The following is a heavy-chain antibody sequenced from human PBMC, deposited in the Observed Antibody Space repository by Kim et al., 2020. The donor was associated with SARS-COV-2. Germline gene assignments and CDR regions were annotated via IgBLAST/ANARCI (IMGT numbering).Heavy chain of an antibody. D-gene: IGHD6-13*01. CDR2: INHSGST. CDR3: AGAAAGFFYYFDY. Sequence: SETLSLICAVYGGSFSGYYWSWIRQPPGKGLEWIGEINHSGSTNYNPSLKSRVTISVDTSKNQFSLKLSSVTAADTAVYYCAGAAAGFFYYFDYWGQGTLVTVSS. V-gene: IGHV4-34*01. J-gene: IGHJ4*02. CDR1: GGSFSGYY.